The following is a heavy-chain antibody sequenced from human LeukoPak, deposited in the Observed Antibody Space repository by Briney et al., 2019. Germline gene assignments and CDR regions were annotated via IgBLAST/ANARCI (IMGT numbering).Heavy chain of an antibody. CDR3: ARAYCSSTSCYDYWYFDL. D-gene: IGHD2-2*01. CDR1: GFTFSSYG. J-gene: IGHJ2*01. Sequence: GGSLRLSCAASGFTFSSYGMHWVRQAPGKGLEWVAFIRYDGSNKYYADSVKGRFTISRDNAKNSLYLQMNSLRAEDTAVYYCARAYCSSTSCYDYWYFDLWGRGTLVTVSS. V-gene: IGHV3-30*02. CDR2: IRYDGSNK.